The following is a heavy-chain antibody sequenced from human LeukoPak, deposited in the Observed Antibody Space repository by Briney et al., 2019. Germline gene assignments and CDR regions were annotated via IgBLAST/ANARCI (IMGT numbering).Heavy chain of an antibody. Sequence: PSETLSLTCTVSGGSISSGSYYWSWIRQPAGKGLEWIGRIYTSGSTNYNPSLKSRVTISVDTSKNQFSLKLSSVTAADTAVYYCAREYSSSSVYYYYYMDVWGKGTTVTVSS. CDR1: GGSISSGSYY. CDR3: AREYSSSSVYYYYYMDV. J-gene: IGHJ6*03. D-gene: IGHD6-6*01. CDR2: IYTSGST. V-gene: IGHV4-61*02.